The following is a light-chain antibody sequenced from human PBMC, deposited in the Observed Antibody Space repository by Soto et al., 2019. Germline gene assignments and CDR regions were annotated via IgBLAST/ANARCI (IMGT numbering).Light chain of an antibody. CDR2: GAS. V-gene: IGKV3-20*01. CDR1: QSVSSSY. Sequence: EIVLTQSPGTLSLSPGERATLSCRASQSVSSSYLAWYQQKPGQAPRLLIYGASSRATGIPDRFSGRGSGTDFLLPISRLEPEDFAVYYCQRYGSSPYTFGQGTKLEIK. CDR3: QRYGSSPYT. J-gene: IGKJ2*01.